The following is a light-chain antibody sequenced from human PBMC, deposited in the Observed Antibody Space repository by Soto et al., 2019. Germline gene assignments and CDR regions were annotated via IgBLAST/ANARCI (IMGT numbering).Light chain of an antibody. J-gene: IGKJ1*01. CDR3: QKYNSAPRT. Sequence: DIQMTQSPSSLSASVGDRVTITCRASQGISNYVAWYQQKPGKVPKLLIYAASTLQSGVPSRFSGSGSGTDFTLTISSLQPEDVATYYCQKYNSAPRTFAQGPKVEIK. V-gene: IGKV1-27*01. CDR1: QGISNY. CDR2: AAS.